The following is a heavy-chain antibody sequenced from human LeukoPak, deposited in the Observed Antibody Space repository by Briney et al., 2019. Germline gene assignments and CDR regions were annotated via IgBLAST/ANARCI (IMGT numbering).Heavy chain of an antibody. V-gene: IGHV3-21*01. CDR1: GFTFSSYS. Sequence: KPGGSLRLSCAASGFTFSSYSMNWVRQAPGKGLEWVSSISSSSSYIYYADSVKVRFTISRDSAKNSLYLQMNSLRAEDTAVYYCARGGNYLLCDYWGQGTLVTVSS. D-gene: IGHD4-23*01. CDR2: ISSSSSYI. J-gene: IGHJ4*02. CDR3: ARGGNYLLCDY.